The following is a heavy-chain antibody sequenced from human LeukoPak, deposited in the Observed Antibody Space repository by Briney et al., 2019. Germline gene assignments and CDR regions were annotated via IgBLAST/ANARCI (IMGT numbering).Heavy chain of an antibody. Sequence: GGSLRLSCAASGFTVSSNYMSWVRQAPGKGLEWVSVIYSGGSTYYADSVKGRFTISRHNSKNTLYLQMNSLRAEDTAVYYCARASIYYDSSGYLYYFDYWGQGTLVTVSS. J-gene: IGHJ4*02. CDR2: IYSGGST. CDR3: ARASIYYDSSGYLYYFDY. CDR1: GFTVSSNY. V-gene: IGHV3-53*04. D-gene: IGHD3-22*01.